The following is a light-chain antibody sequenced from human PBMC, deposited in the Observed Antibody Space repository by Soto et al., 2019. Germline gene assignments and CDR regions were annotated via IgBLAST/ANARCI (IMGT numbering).Light chain of an antibody. CDR1: QSISSY. CDR3: QQSYSTPLT. V-gene: IGKV1-39*01. Sequence: DIQMTQSPSSLSASVGDRVTITCRASQSISSYLNWYQQKPGKAPKVLIYAASSLQSGVPSRFSGSGSGTDFTLTISRLQPEDFATYYCQQSYSTPLTFGGGTKVDIK. J-gene: IGKJ4*01. CDR2: AAS.